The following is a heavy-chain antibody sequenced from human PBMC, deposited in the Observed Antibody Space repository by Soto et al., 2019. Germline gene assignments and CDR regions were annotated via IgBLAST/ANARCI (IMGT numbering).Heavy chain of an antibody. CDR3: ASGASHWYPYFFDS. CDR1: EGTFNSYA. V-gene: IGHV1-69*01. J-gene: IGHJ4*02. CDR2: IIPYYNTL. Sequence: QAQVVQSGDEVRMPGSSVKLSCKASEGTFNSYAIAWVRQAPGQGLEWMGGIIPYYNTLNYAQKFQDRVTITADDSTNTVYMELSSLRSDDTAVYFCASGASHWYPYFFDSWAQGTLVTVSS. D-gene: IGHD6-13*01.